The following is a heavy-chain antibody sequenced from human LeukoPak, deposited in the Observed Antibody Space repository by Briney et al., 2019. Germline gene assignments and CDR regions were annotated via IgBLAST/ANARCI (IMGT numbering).Heavy chain of an antibody. CDR1: EFGFTKAW. J-gene: IGHJ4*02. CDR3: TTMFNVVMGDLFDY. D-gene: IGHD3-16*01. CDR2: LNSRTDGETT. Sequence: PGGPLRLPGVVSEFGFTKAWVGGARRAPGKGLNGFGRLNSRTDGETTDYAAPVKGRFSISRDDSKTTVFLQMNSLKIEDTAVYYCTTMFNVVMGDLFDYWGQGTLVTVSS. V-gene: IGHV3-15*01.